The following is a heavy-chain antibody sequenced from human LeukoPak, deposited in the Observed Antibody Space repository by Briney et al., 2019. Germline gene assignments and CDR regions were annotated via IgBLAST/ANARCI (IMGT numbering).Heavy chain of an antibody. Sequence: GESLKISCKTSGYSFTSYWIGWVRQMPGKGLEWMGIIYPSDSDTRYSPSFQGQVTISANRSITTAYLQWSSLKASATAIYYCARRLKISQGGTTDYWGQGTLVTVSS. CDR3: ARRLKISQGGTTDY. V-gene: IGHV5-51*01. D-gene: IGHD1-1*01. J-gene: IGHJ4*02. CDR1: GYSFTSYW. CDR2: IYPSDSDT.